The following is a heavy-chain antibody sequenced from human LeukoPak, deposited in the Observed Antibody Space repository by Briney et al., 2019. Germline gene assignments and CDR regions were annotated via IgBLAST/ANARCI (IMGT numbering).Heavy chain of an antibody. D-gene: IGHD6-13*01. V-gene: IGHV4-59*01. CDR1: GGSISSYY. Sequence: SETLSLTCTVSGGSISSYYWSWIRQPPGKGPEWIGYIYYSGSTNYNPSLKSRATISVDTSKNQFSLKLSSVTAADTAVYYCARLGSPINWFDPWGQGTLVTVSS. J-gene: IGHJ5*02. CDR3: ARLGSPINWFDP. CDR2: IYYSGST.